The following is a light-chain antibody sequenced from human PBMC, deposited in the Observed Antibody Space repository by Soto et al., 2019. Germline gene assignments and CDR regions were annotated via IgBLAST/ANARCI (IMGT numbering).Light chain of an antibody. CDR1: QSVSNY. CDR2: EAS. V-gene: IGKV3-11*01. CDR3: QQRSNWPLT. J-gene: IGKJ4*01. Sequence: ETVLTQSPATLSLSPGERATLSCRASQSVSNYLAWYQQKPGQAPRLLIYEASNRATGIPARFSGSGSGTDFTLTISSLEPEEFAVYYCQQRSNWPLTFGGWTKVEIK.